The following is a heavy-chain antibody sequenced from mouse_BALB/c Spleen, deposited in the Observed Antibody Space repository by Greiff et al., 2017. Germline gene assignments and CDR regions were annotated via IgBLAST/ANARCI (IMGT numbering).Heavy chain of an antibody. CDR2: ISSGGSYT. V-gene: IGHV5-9-3*01. CDR1: GFTFSSYA. CDR3: ARHGDYDGFAY. Sequence: EVKLVESGGGLVKPGGSLKLSCAASGFTFSSYAMSWVRQTPEKRLEWVATISSGGSYTYYPDSVKGRFTISRDNAKNTLYLQMSSLRSEDTAMYYCARHGDYDGFAYWGQGTLVTVSA. J-gene: IGHJ3*01. D-gene: IGHD2-4*01.